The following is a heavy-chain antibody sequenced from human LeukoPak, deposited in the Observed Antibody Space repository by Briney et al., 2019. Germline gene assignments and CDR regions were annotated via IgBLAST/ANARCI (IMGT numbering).Heavy chain of an antibody. CDR2: FDPEDGET. Sequence: ASVKVSCKVSGYTLTELSMHWVRQAPGKGLEWMGGFDPEDGETIYAQKFQGRVTMTEDTSTDTAYMELSSLRSEDTAVYYCARELGGDIVVVPATPYWGQGTLVTVSS. CDR3: ARELGGDIVVVPATPY. D-gene: IGHD2-2*01. CDR1: GYTLTELS. V-gene: IGHV1-24*01. J-gene: IGHJ4*02.